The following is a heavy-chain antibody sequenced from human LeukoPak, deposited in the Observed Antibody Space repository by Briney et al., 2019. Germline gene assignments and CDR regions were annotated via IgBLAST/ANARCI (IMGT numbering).Heavy chain of an antibody. CDR1: GGSISSGGYS. V-gene: IGHV4-30-2*01. D-gene: IGHD4-17*01. J-gene: IGHJ3*02. Sequence: SETLSLTCAVSGGSISSGGYSWSWIRQPPGKGLEWIGYIYHSGSTNYNPSLKSRVTISVDTSKNQFSLKLSSVTAADTAVYYCARFGPYGDYVDAFDIWGQGTMVTVSS. CDR3: ARFGPYGDYVDAFDI. CDR2: IYHSGST.